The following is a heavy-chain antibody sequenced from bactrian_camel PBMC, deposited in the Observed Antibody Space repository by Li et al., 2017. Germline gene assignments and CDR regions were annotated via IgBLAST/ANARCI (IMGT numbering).Heavy chain of an antibody. Sequence: HVQLVESGGGLVQPGGSLRLSCVASGFSVSSGYMIWVRQAPGKGLEWVSTIGNDGSKTYYADSVKGRFTISRDTAKNTVYLQMNSLKSEDTALYYCATHYTADAGYSDWGQGTQVT. D-gene: IGHD4*01. CDR1: GFSVSSGY. V-gene: IGHV3-2*01. CDR2: IGNDGSKT. CDR3: ATHYTADAGYSD. J-gene: IGHJ4*01.